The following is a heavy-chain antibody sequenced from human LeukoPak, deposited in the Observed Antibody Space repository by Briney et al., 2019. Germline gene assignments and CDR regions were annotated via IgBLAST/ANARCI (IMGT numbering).Heavy chain of an antibody. CDR1: GGSISSYY. D-gene: IGHD5-12*01. J-gene: IGHJ4*02. Sequence: SETLSLTCTVSGGSISSYYWSWIRRPPGKGLEWIGYIYYSGSTNYNPSLKSRVTILVDTSKNQFSLKLNSVTAADTAVYYCARSYSSGYDYRSYFDYWGQGTLVTVSS. CDR3: ARSYSSGYDYRSYFDY. V-gene: IGHV4-59*01. CDR2: IYYSGST.